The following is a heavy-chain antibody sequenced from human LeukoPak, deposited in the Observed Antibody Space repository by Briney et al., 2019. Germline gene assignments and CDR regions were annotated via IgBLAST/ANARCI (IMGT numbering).Heavy chain of an antibody. J-gene: IGHJ4*02. CDR2: ITSSSSYI. Sequence: GGPLRLSCAASGFTFSNYNMNWVRQAPGKGLEWVSSITSSSSYIYYADSVKGRFTISRDNAKNSLYLQMNSLRAEDTAVYYCAGGIAVAEFDYWGQGTLVTVSS. CDR3: AGGIAVAEFDY. D-gene: IGHD6-19*01. CDR1: GFTFSNYN. V-gene: IGHV3-21*06.